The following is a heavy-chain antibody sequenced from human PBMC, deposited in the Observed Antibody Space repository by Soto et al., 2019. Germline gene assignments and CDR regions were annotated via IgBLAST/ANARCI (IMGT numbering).Heavy chain of an antibody. J-gene: IGHJ4*02. V-gene: IGHV5-51*01. CDR1: GYTFTKYW. D-gene: IGHD3-9*01. Sequence: ESLKISCQASGYTFTKYWVGWVRQMPGKGLEWMGIICPDDSDTRYSPSFQGHVTISADKSISTAYLQWSSLKASDSATYYCARRDMLTGYVYFDYWGQGTQVTVSS. CDR3: ARRDMLTGYVYFDY. CDR2: ICPDDSDT.